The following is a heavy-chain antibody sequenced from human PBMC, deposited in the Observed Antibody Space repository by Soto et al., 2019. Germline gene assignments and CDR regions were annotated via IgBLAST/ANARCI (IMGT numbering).Heavy chain of an antibody. CDR1: GGSISSGGYY. Sequence: PSETLSLTCTVSGGSISSGGYYWSWIRQHPGKGLGWIGYIYYSGSTYYNPSLKSRVTISVDTSKNQFSLKLSSVTAADTAVYYCARASDIVVVPAAPSFDYWGQGTLVTSPQ. CDR3: ARASDIVVVPAAPSFDY. J-gene: IGHJ4*02. D-gene: IGHD2-2*01. CDR2: IYYSGST. V-gene: IGHV4-31*03.